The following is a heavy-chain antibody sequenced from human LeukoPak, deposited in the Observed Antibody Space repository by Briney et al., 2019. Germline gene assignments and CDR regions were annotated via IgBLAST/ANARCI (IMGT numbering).Heavy chain of an antibody. V-gene: IGHV3-9*01. Sequence: GGSLRLSFAASGFTFDDYAMHWVRQAPGKGLEWVSGISWNSGSIGYADSVKGRFTISRDNSKNSLYLQINSLRTEDTALYYCAKDISTFDSYDYYGMDVWGQGTTVTVSS. CDR1: GFTFDDYA. CDR2: ISWNSGSI. CDR3: AKDISTFDSYDYYGMDV. J-gene: IGHJ6*02. D-gene: IGHD5-18*01.